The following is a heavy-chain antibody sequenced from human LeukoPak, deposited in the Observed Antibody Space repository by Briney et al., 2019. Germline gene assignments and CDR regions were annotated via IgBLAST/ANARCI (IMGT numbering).Heavy chain of an antibody. CDR1: GYTFTSHG. CDR2: INPNSGGT. V-gene: IGHV1-2*02. CDR3: ARENSGSVDY. Sequence: GASVKVSCKASGYTFTSHGISWVRQAPGQGLEWMGWINPNSGGTNYAQKFQGRVTMTRDTSISTAYMELSRLRSDDTAVYYCARENSGSVDYWGQGTLVTVSS. J-gene: IGHJ4*02. D-gene: IGHD1-26*01.